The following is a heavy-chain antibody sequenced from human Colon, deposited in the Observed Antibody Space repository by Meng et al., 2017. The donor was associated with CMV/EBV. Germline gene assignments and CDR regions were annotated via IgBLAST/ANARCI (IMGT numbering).Heavy chain of an antibody. CDR2: ISSSSSYI. CDR1: GFTFSSYS. V-gene: IGHV3-21*01. J-gene: IGHJ6*02. Sequence: GESLKISCAASGFTFSSYSMNWVRQAPGKGLEWVSSISSSSSYIYYADSVKGRFTISRDNAKNSLYLQMNSLRAEDTAVYYCARDLPGPTTVTYPTYYYYYGMDVWGQGTTVTVSS. CDR3: ARDLPGPTTVTYPTYYYYYGMDV. D-gene: IGHD4-17*01.